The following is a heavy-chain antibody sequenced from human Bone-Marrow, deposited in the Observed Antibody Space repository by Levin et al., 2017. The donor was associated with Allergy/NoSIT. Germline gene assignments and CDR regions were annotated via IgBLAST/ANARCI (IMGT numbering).Heavy chain of an antibody. CDR3: ARDEGDIVVVVAASHYYYYGMDV. D-gene: IGHD2-15*01. Sequence: LSLTCAASGFTFSSYSMNWVRQAPGKGLEWVSSISSSSSYIYYADSVKGRFTISRDNAKNSLYLQMNSLRAEDTAVYYCARDEGDIVVVVAASHYYYYGMDVWGQGTTVTVSS. CDR2: ISSSSSYI. J-gene: IGHJ6*02. CDR1: GFTFSSYS. V-gene: IGHV3-21*01.